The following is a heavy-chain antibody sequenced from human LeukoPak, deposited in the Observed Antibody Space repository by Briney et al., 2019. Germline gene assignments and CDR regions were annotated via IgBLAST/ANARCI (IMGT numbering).Heavy chain of an antibody. Sequence: GGSLRLSCAASGFTFSSYGMHWVRQAPGKGLEWVAFIRYDGSNKYYADSVKGRFTISRDNSKNTPYLQMNSLRAEDTAVYYCAKSGGTYSSSWSFYFDYWGQGTLVTVSS. J-gene: IGHJ4*02. D-gene: IGHD6-13*01. CDR1: GFTFSSYG. CDR2: IRYDGSNK. V-gene: IGHV3-30*02. CDR3: AKSGGTYSSSWSFYFDY.